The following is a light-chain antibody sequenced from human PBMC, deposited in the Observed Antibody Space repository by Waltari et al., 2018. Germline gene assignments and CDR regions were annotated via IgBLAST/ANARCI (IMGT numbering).Light chain of an antibody. CDR1: SSTVGGNP. J-gene: IGLJ3*02. V-gene: IGLV1-44*01. CDR3: ASWDDTLNGPV. Sequence: QSVLTQPPSASGAPGPRVTISCSASSSTVGGNPVSWYQQLPGTAPKLLILNNNGRPSGGTKRCSSSKSGTTASLAISGIQSEDEAYYYCASWDDTLNGPVFGGGTKLTVL. CDR2: NNN.